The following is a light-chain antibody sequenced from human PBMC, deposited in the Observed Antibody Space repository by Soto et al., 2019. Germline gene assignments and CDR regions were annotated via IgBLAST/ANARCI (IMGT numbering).Light chain of an antibody. V-gene: IGLV2-11*01. Sequence: QSVLTQPPPVSGSPGQSVTISCTGTSSDVGRYYYVSWYQHHPGEAPELIVYDVTERPSGVPDRFSGSKSGNTASLTISGLQAEDEADYSCCSFAGSYAYVFGTGTKVTVL. CDR2: DVT. CDR1: SSDVGRYYY. CDR3: CSFAGSYAYV. J-gene: IGLJ1*01.